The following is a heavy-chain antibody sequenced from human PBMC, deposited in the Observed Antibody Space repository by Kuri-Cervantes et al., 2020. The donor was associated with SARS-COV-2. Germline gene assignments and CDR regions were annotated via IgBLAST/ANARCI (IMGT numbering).Heavy chain of an antibody. Sequence: GGSLRLSCAASGFTFSSYGMHWVRQAPGKGLQWVAFIRYVGSNKYYADSVRGRFTISRDNSKNTLYLQMNSLRAEDTAVYYCARGGDFWSGYYLPHFDYWGQGTLVTVSS. CDR3: ARGGDFWSGYYLPHFDY. CDR2: IRYVGSNK. V-gene: IGHV3-30*02. D-gene: IGHD3-3*01. CDR1: GFTFSSYG. J-gene: IGHJ4*02.